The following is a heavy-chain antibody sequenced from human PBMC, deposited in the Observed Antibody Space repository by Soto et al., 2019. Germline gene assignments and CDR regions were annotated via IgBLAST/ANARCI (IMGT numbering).Heavy chain of an antibody. V-gene: IGHV5-51*01. Sequence: LIIYSQGSGYIFTHSLIGWVRQLPGKGQARGGIILPSDTDTRNSNSYQDQVTITADRSISTAYLQWNCLKASYTATYYCARHPPYSYGGHCFDAWGQGTMVTVSS. CDR1: GYIFTHSL. D-gene: IGHD1-26*01. CDR2: ILPSDTDT. J-gene: IGHJ5*01. CDR3: ARHPPYSYGGHCFDA.